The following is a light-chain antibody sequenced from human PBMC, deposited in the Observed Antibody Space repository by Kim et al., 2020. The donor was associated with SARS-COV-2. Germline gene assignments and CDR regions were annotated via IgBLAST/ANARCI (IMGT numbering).Light chain of an antibody. Sequence: APGKTATSSCGGHSLVAKTVHWYQHKPGQAPVLVIEYDSGRPSGIPERFSASTSGNTATLTVSRVEAEDEADYYCQVWDSDTNHVVFGGGTQLTVL. CDR1: SLVAKT. CDR3: QVWDSDTNHVV. CDR2: YDS. J-gene: IGLJ2*01. V-gene: IGLV3-21*04.